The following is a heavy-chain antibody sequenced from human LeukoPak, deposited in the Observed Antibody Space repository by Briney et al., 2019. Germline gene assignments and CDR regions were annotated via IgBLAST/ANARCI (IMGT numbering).Heavy chain of an antibody. CDR2: IIPIFGTA. V-gene: IGHV1-69*13. Sequence: SVKVSCKASGGTFSSYAISWVRQAPGQGLEWMGGIIPIFGTANYAQKFQGRVTITADESTSTAYMELSSLRSEDMAVYYCARDRDTAMVTGYYYYGMDVWGQGTTVTVSS. CDR1: GGTFSSYA. D-gene: IGHD5-18*01. J-gene: IGHJ6*02. CDR3: ARDRDTAMVTGYYYYGMDV.